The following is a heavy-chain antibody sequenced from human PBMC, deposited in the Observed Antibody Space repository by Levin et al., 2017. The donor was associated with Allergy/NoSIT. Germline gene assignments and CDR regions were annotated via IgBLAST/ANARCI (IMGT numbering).Heavy chain of an antibody. Sequence: SQTLSLPCAVYGGSFRGSYWSWIRQPPGKGLEWIGEINHSGSTNYNPSLKSRVTISVDTSKNQFSLKLSSVTAADTAVYYCARGGGRIAARRRWFDPWGQGTLVTVSS. J-gene: IGHJ5*02. V-gene: IGHV4-34*01. CDR2: INHSGST. D-gene: IGHD6-6*01. CDR1: GGSFRGSY. CDR3: ARGGGRIAARRRWFDP.